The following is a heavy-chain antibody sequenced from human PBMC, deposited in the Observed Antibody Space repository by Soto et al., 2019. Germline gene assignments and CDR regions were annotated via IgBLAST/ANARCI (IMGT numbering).Heavy chain of an antibody. CDR1: GFGFSSDS. Sequence: EVQLVESGGGLVKPGGSLRLSCAASGFGFSSDSMGWVRQAPGKGLEWVSSISSSGSFMNYADSVKGRFTISRDNAKNSLYLQMTSLKDEDTAVYYCARDPPTGSTLDWFDSWGQGTLVTVSS. CDR3: ARDPPTGSTLDWFDS. D-gene: IGHD1-7*01. V-gene: IGHV3-21*01. J-gene: IGHJ5*01. CDR2: ISSSGSFM.